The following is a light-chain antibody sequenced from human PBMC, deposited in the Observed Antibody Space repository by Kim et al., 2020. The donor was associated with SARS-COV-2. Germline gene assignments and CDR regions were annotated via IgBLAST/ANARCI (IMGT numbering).Light chain of an antibody. J-gene: IGKJ3*01. CDR1: QSISSH. Sequence: DIQMTQSPSSLSASVGDRVTITCRTSQSISSHLNCYHQKPGRAPKLLISAASTLQGGVPSRFSGSGSETDFTLTISSLQPEDFATYICQQSYISPFTFGPGTKGDIK. CDR2: AAS. V-gene: IGKV1-39*01. CDR3: QQSYISPFT.